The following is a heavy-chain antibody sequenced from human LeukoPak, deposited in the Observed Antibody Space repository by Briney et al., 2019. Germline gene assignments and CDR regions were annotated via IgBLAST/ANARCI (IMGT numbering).Heavy chain of an antibody. D-gene: IGHD6-6*01. J-gene: IGHJ1*01. Sequence: GGSLRLSCAASGFTFSSYSMNWVRQAPGKGLEWVSSISISGSTIYYADSVKGRFTISRDNAKNSLYLQMNSLRAEDTAVYYCARSSDSSSLQYFQHWGQGTLVTVSS. CDR3: ARSSDSSSLQYFQH. V-gene: IGHV3-48*04. CDR2: ISISGSTI. CDR1: GFTFSSYS.